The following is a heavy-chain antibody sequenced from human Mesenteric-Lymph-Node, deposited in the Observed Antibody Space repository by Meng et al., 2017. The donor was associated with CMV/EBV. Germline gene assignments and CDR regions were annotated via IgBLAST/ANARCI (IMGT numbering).Heavy chain of an antibody. CDR3: ARDGSRYYYFHAMDV. D-gene: IGHD1-26*01. V-gene: IGHV1-18*01. CDR1: GYIFTNYG. Sequence: ASVKVSCKASGYIFTNYGISWVRQAPGQGLEWMGWISAYNGDTNYAQKVQGRLTMTTDTSTSTAYMELKSLGSDDTAVYYCARDGSRYYYFHAMDVWGQGTTVTVSS. J-gene: IGHJ6*02. CDR2: ISAYNGDT.